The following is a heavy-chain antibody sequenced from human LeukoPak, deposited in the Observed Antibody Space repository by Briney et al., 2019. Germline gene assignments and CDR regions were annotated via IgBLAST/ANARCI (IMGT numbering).Heavy chain of an antibody. CDR3: ARDCSSTSCSDNYYYYYGMDV. J-gene: IGHJ6*02. D-gene: IGHD2-2*01. CDR2: IIPIFGTA. V-gene: IGHV1-69*13. Sequence: TSVKVSCKASGGTFSSYAISWVRQAPGQGLEWMGGIIPIFGTANYAQKFQGRVTITADESTSTAYMELSSLRSEDTAVYYCARDCSSTSCSDNYYYYYGMDVWGQGTAVTVSS. CDR1: GGTFSSYA.